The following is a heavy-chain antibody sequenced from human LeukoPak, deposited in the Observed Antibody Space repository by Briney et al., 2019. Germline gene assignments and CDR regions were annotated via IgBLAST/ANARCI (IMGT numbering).Heavy chain of an antibody. Sequence: GASVKVSCKASGYTFTSYGISWVRQAPGQGLEWMGWISAYNGNTNYAQKLQGRVTMTTDTSTSTAYMELRSLRSDDTAVYYCARGGGIAVAGTYQQGFAYYFDYWGQGTLVTVSS. CDR3: ARGGGIAVAGTYQQGFAYYFDY. D-gene: IGHD6-19*01. J-gene: IGHJ4*02. V-gene: IGHV1-18*01. CDR2: ISAYNGNT. CDR1: GYTFTSYG.